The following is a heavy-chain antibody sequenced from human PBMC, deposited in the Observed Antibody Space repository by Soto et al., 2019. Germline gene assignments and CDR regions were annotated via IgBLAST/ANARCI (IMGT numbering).Heavy chain of an antibody. J-gene: IGHJ6*02. V-gene: IGHV4-31*03. Sequence: QVQLQESGPGLVKTSQTLSLTCTVTGGTISGGGYYWSWIRQHPGKGLEWIGYIYYSGSTYYNPSLKSRVTISVDTSKNQFSLKLSSVTAADTAVYYCARGGRRSPGMDVWGQGTTVTVSS. CDR2: IYYSGST. CDR1: GGTISGGGYY. CDR3: ARGGRRSPGMDV.